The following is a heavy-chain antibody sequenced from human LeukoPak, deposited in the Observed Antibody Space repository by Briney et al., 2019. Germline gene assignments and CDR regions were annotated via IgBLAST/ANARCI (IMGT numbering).Heavy chain of an antibody. CDR3: ARGFWGSSGWYY. V-gene: IGHV3-74*01. CDR2: TNSDGSST. CDR1: GFTFSSYW. J-gene: IGHJ4*02. Sequence: PGGSLRLSCAASGFTFSSYWMHWVRQAPGKGLVWVSRTNSDGSSTSYADSVKGRFTISRDNAKNTLYLQMNSLRAEDTAVYYCARGFWGSSGWYYWGQGTLVTVSS. D-gene: IGHD6-19*01.